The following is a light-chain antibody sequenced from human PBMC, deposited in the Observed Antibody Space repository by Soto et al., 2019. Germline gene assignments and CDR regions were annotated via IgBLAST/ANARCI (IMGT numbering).Light chain of an antibody. CDR2: GAS. CDR1: QTVSSNY. J-gene: IGKJ1*01. CDR3: QQYGSSPTWT. Sequence: IVLTPSPGTLSLSPGERATPSCRASQTVSSNYLAWYQQKPGQAPRLLIYGASTRATGIPDRFSGSGSGTDFTLTISRLEPEDSAVYYCQQYGSSPTWTFGQGTKVDIK. V-gene: IGKV3-20*01.